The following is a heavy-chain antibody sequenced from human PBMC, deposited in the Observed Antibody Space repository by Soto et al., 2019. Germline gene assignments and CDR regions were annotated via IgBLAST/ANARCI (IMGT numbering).Heavy chain of an antibody. D-gene: IGHD2-21*01. J-gene: IGHJ6*02. Sequence: QVQLVESGGGVVQPGRSLRLSCAASGFTFSSYAMHWVRQAPGKGLEWVAVISYDGSNKYYADSVKGRFTISRDNSKNTLYLQMNSLRAEDTAVYYCARDRDCGYGMDVWGQGTTVTVSS. CDR3: ARDRDCGYGMDV. CDR1: GFTFSSYA. CDR2: ISYDGSNK. V-gene: IGHV3-30-3*01.